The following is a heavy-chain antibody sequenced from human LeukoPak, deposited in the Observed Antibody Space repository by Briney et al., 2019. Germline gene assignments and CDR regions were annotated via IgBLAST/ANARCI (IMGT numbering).Heavy chain of an antibody. J-gene: IGHJ4*02. CDR1: GYTFTGYY. V-gene: IGHV1-2*02. D-gene: IGHD6-19*01. Sequence: VASVKVSCTASGYTFTGYYMHWVRQAPGKGPEWMGWINPNSGGTNYEQNFQGRVTMTRDTSISTAYMELSRLKSDDTAVYYCARDSLVSSSGWTNTFDYWGQGSLVTVSS. CDR2: INPNSGGT. CDR3: ARDSLVSSSGWTNTFDY.